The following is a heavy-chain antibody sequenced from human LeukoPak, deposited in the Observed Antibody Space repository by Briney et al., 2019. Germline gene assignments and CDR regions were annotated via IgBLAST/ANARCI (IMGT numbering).Heavy chain of an antibody. Sequence: PGGSLILSCAAPGFTFSSYWMHWVRQAPGKGLMWVSRINSDGSITNYADSVKGRFTISRDNAKNTLYLQMNSLRAEDTAVYYCARVRATFSPHFDNWGQGTLVTVSS. D-gene: IGHD5-12*01. V-gene: IGHV3-74*01. CDR1: GFTFSSYW. CDR2: INSDGSIT. CDR3: ARVRATFSPHFDN. J-gene: IGHJ4*02.